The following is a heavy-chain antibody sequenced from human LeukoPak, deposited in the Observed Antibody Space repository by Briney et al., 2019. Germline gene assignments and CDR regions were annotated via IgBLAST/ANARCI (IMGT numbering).Heavy chain of an antibody. J-gene: IGHJ4*01. CDR2: IYYSGST. CDR3: ARHRAPGYPYFYPFCDY. Sequence: SETLSLTCTVFWVSICSYYWSWIRQPPGKGLEWIGYIYYSGSTNYNPSLKSRVTISVNTSKNQFSLKLSSLNAADTAMYYCARHRAPGYPYFYPFCDYWGQGTLVTVSS. CDR1: WVSICSYY. D-gene: IGHD6-25*01. V-gene: IGHV4-59*08.